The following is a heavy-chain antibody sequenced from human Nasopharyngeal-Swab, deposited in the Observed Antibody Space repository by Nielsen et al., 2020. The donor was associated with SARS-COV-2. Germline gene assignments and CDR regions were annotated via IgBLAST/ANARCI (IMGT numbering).Heavy chain of an antibody. V-gene: IGHV3-23*01. D-gene: IGHD5-24*01. CDR1: GFTFSSYA. CDR2: ISGSGGST. Sequence: GESLKISRAASGFTFSSYAMSWVRQAPGKGLEWVSAISGSGGSTYYADSVKGRFTISRDNSKNTLYLQMNSLRAEDTAVYYCAKERRWLQFWGYWGQGTLVTVSS. CDR3: AKERRWLQFWGY. J-gene: IGHJ4*02.